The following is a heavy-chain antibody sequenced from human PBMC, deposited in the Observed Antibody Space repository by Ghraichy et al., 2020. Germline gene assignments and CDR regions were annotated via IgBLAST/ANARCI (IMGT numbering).Heavy chain of an antibody. CDR2: ISSSSNYI. Sequence: GESLRLSCAASGFPFSSYRMNWVRQAPGKGLEWVATISSSSNYIYYADSVKGRFTISRDNAKNSLYLQMNSLRAEDTAVYYCAREGNQAIRDDDTFLFAYWGQGTLVTVSS. J-gene: IGHJ4*02. V-gene: IGHV3-21*01. CDR3: AREGNQAIRDDDTFLFAY. D-gene: IGHD5-24*01. CDR1: GFPFSSYR.